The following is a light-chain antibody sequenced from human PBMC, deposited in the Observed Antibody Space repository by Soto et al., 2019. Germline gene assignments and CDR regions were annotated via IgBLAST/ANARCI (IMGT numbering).Light chain of an antibody. Sequence: QSALTQPASVSGSPGQSITISCTGTSSDVGGYNYVSWYQQHPGKAPKFMIYEVSNRPSGVSNRLSGSKSGNTASLTISGLQAEDEADYYCSSYTSSSTLVVFGGGTKLTVL. CDR1: SSDVGGYNY. J-gene: IGLJ2*01. CDR3: SSYTSSSTLVV. V-gene: IGLV2-14*01. CDR2: EVS.